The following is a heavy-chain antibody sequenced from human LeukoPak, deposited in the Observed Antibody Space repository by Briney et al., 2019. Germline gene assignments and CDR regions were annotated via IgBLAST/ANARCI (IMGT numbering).Heavy chain of an antibody. J-gene: IGHJ4*02. D-gene: IGHD5-24*01. Sequence: SETLSLTCTVSGDSISSGSFYWSWIRQPAGKGLESIGRIYTSGGTDYNPSLKSRVTISVDTSKNQFSLKLSSVTAADTAVYYCAKDRGDGYNSGYFVYWGQGTLVTVSS. V-gene: IGHV4-61*02. CDR1: GDSISSGSFY. CDR3: AKDRGDGYNSGYFVY. CDR2: IYTSGGT.